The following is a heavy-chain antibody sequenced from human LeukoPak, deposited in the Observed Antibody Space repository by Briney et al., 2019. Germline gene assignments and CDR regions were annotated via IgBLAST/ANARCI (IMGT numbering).Heavy chain of an antibody. CDR1: GYTFTDYY. J-gene: IGHJ6*04. V-gene: IGHV1-2*02. D-gene: IGHD2-21*02. CDR2: INPNSGVT. CDR3: ARANREVRGCDCFDV. Sequence: ASVKVSCKASGYTFTDYYIHWVRQAPGQGLEWMGWINPNSGVTNYAQKFQGRVTMTRDTSITTAYMELSRLRSDDTAVYYCARANREVRGCDCFDVWGKGTTVTVSS.